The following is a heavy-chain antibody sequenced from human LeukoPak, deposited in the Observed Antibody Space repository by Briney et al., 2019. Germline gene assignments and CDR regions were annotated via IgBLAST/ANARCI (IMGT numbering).Heavy chain of an antibody. CDR2: TNPSGGST. J-gene: IGHJ4*02. D-gene: IGHD3-22*01. CDR3: ARTGYYDSNGYYPLH. Sequence: RASVKVSCKASGYTFTSYYMHWVRQAPGQGLEWMGITNPSGGSTSYAQKFQGRVTMTRDTSTSTVYMELSSLRYEDTAMYYCARTGYYDSNGYYPLHWGQGTLVTVSS. CDR1: GYTFTSYY. V-gene: IGHV1-46*01.